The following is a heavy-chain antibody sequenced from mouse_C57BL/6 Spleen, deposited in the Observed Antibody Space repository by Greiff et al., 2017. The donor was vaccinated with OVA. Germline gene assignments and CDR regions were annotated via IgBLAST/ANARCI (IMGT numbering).Heavy chain of an antibody. J-gene: IGHJ3*01. V-gene: IGHV5-6*01. CDR1: GFTFSSYG. Sequence: EVQLQESGGDLVKPGGSLKLSCAASGFTFSSYGMSWVRQTPDKRLEWVATISSGGSYTYYPDSVKGRFTISRDNAKNTLYLQMSSLKSEDTAMYYCARQDYDAWFAYWGQGTLVTVSA. CDR3: ARQDYDAWFAY. D-gene: IGHD2-4*01. CDR2: ISSGGSYT.